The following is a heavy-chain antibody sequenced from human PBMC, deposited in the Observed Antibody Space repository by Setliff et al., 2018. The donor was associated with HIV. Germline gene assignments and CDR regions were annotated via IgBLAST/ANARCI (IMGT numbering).Heavy chain of an antibody. CDR2: IQHSGRI. V-gene: IGHV4-34*01. CDR1: GGSFRGYC. CDR3: ARVSCSSWYSIPRYYYYSMDV. D-gene: IGHD6-13*01. Sequence: ASETLSLTCAVYGGSFRGYCWSWIRQPPGKGLEWIGEIQHSGRINYNPSLRSRVTTSVDTSKNQFSLRLRSVTAADTAVYYCARVSCSSWYSIPRYYYYSMDVWGDGTTVTVSS. J-gene: IGHJ6*03.